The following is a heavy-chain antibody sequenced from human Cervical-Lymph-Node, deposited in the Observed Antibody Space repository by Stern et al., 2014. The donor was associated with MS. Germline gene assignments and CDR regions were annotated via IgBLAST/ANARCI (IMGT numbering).Heavy chain of an antibody. CDR1: GSTFSTSW. D-gene: IGHD6-19*01. V-gene: IGHV3-7*01. J-gene: IGHJ5*01. CDR3: TRFLQSGWSDLFDS. Sequence: VQLMQSGGALVQPGGSQRLSCVASGSTFSTSWMSWVRQAPGKGLEWVANIKRDGSETFYLDSVKGRFTISRDNAKNSLYLEMNSLRAEDTAMYYCTRFLQSGWSDLFDSWGRGTLVTVSS. CDR2: IKRDGSET.